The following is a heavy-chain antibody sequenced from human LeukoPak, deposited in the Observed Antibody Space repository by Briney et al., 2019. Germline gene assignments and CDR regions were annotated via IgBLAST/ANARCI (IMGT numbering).Heavy chain of an antibody. D-gene: IGHD7-27*01. CDR3: ARAPLTGERWGYYDGMDV. V-gene: IGHV3-11*01. CDR1: GFTFSDYY. CDR2: ISSSGSTI. Sequence: GGSRRLSCAASGFTFSDYYMSWIRQAPGKGLEWVSSISSSGSTIYYADSVKGRFTISRDNAKNSLYLQMNRLRAEDTAVYYCARAPLTGERWGYYDGMDVWGQGTTVTVSS. J-gene: IGHJ6*02.